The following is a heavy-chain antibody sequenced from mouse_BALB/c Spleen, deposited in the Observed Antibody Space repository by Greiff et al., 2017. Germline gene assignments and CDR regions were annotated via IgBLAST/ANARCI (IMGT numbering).Heavy chain of an antibody. V-gene: IGHV2-2*02. CDR2: IWSGGST. CDR3: ARNGEDGNYFFYAMDY. Sequence: QVQLQQSGPGLVQPSQSLSITCTVSGFSLTSYGVHWVRQSPGKGLEWLGVIWSGGSTDYNAAFISRLGISKVNSKSQVFFKMNNLQANDTAIYYCARNGEDGNYFFYAMDYWGQGTSVTVSS. CDR1: GFSLTSYG. D-gene: IGHD2-1*01. J-gene: IGHJ4*01.